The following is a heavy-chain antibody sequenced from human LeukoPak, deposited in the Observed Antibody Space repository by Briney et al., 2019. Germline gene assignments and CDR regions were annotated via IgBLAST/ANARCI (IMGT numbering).Heavy chain of an antibody. CDR3: AREGGSGYDRFDY. CDR1: GFTFSSYA. J-gene: IGHJ4*02. Sequence: GGSLRLSCAASGFTFSSYAMHWVRQAPGKGLEWVAVISYDGSNKYYADSVKGRFTISRDNSKNTLYLQMNSLRAEDTAVYYCAREGGSGYDRFDYWCQGTLVTVSS. V-gene: IGHV3-30*04. D-gene: IGHD5-12*01. CDR2: ISYDGSNK.